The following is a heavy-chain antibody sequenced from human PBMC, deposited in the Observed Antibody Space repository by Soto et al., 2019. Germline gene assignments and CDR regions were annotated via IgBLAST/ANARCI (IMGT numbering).Heavy chain of an antibody. D-gene: IGHD5-12*01. V-gene: IGHV3-64*01. CDR2: INTNGGST. CDR3: ERSAGYNFDY. J-gene: IGHJ4*01. Sequence: PGWSLRLSCSASEFTFSSYAMHWVRQAPGKGLEYVSAINTNGGSTYYANSVKGRFTISRDNSKNTLYLQMGSLRAEDMAVYYSERSAGYNFDYWAHGT. CDR1: EFTFSSYA.